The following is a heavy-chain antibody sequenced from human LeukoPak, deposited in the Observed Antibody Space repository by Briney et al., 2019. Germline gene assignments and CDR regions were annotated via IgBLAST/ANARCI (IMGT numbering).Heavy chain of an antibody. CDR1: GYIFTSYF. CDR3: ARDRQYSSGRRTPRNAFDI. J-gene: IGHJ3*02. Sequence: ASVKVSCKASGYIFTSYFMHWVRQAPGQGLEWMGLINPSGGSTRYAQKFQGRVTMTTDTSTSTAYMELRSLRSDDTAVYYCARDRQYSSGRRTPRNAFDIWGQGTMVTVSS. V-gene: IGHV1-46*01. D-gene: IGHD6-19*01. CDR2: INPSGGST.